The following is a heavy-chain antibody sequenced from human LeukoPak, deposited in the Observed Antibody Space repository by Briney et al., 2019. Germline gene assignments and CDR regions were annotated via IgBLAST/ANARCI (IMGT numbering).Heavy chain of an antibody. CDR2: ISGGSDSI. Sequence: PGGSLRLSCAASGFIFSTHPFNWVRQAPGKGLEWVSYISGGSDSIYYADSVKGRFSISRDNAKNSLFLQMNSLRDEDTAVYYCARDRPPVGAIDYWGQGTLVTVSS. J-gene: IGHJ4*02. V-gene: IGHV3-48*02. CDR1: GFIFSTHP. D-gene: IGHD1-26*01. CDR3: ARDRPPVGAIDY.